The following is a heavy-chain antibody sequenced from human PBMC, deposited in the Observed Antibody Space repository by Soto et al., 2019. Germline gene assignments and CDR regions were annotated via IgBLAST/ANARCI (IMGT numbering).Heavy chain of an antibody. D-gene: IGHD3-10*01. CDR1: GFTFSNHP. CDR3: AKCHRDTGSSFDN. CDR2: ISDDGSST. V-gene: IGHV3-23*01. Sequence: EVQLLESGGGLVQPGGSLRLSCAASGFTFSNHPMSWVRQAPGKGLEWVSAISDDGSSTYYADSVKGRFTISRDNSKNPLYVQMSSLRPEDTAVYYCAKCHRDTGSSFDNWGQGTQVTVSA. J-gene: IGHJ4*02.